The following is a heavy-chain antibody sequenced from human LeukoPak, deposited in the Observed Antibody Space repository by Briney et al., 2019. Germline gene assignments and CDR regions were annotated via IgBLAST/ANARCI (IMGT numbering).Heavy chain of an antibody. CDR3: ARNYDFRSGYLDY. Sequence: GSSVKVSCKASGGTFSSYAISWVRQAPGQGLEWMGGIIPIFGTANYARKFQGRVTISADESTSTAYMELSSLRSEDTAVYYCARNYDFRSGYLDYWGQGTLVTVSS. CDR2: IIPIFGTA. V-gene: IGHV1-69*01. D-gene: IGHD3-3*01. CDR1: GGTFSSYA. J-gene: IGHJ4*02.